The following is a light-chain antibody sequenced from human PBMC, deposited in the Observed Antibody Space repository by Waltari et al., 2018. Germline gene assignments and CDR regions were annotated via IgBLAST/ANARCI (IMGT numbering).Light chain of an antibody. Sequence: EIVLTQSPGPLSLSPGERATLSCRASQSVSSSYLAWYQQKPGQAPRLLIYGASSRATGIPDRFSGSGSGTDFTLTISRLEPEDFAVYYCQQYGSSPRGTFGQGTKLEIK. CDR2: GAS. V-gene: IGKV3-20*01. J-gene: IGKJ2*02. CDR1: QSVSSSY. CDR3: QQYGSSPRGT.